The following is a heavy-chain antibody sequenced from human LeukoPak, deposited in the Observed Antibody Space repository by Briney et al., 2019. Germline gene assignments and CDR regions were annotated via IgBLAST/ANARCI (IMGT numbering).Heavy chain of an antibody. Sequence: SQTLSLTCTVSRGSISNADYYWSWIRQHPGKGLEWIGYIYYSGSTYYNPSLKSRVTTSVDTSKNQFSLKLSSVTAADTAVYYCASSYYYMFDYWGQGTLVTVSS. CDR3: ASSYYYMFDY. D-gene: IGHD3-10*01. J-gene: IGHJ4*02. CDR2: IYYSGST. V-gene: IGHV4-31*03. CDR1: RGSISNADYY.